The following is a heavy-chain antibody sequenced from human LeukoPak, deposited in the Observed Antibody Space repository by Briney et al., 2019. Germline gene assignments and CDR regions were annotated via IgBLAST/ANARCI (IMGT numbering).Heavy chain of an antibody. CDR1: GFTFSNYD. CDR2: IGTAGDT. J-gene: IGHJ4*02. D-gene: IGHD3-22*01. Sequence: PGGSLKLSCEASGFTFSNYDMHWVRQATGKGLEWVSAIGTAGDTYYPGSVKGRSTISRENAKNSLYLQMNSLRAGDTAVHYCPIANRQDKPWYYYDRIGYYAFYYCGQGTLVTVSS. V-gene: IGHV3-13*04. CDR3: PIANRQDKPWYYYDRIGYYAFYY.